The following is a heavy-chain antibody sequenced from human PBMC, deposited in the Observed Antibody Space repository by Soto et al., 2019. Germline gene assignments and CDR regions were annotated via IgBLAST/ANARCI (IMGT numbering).Heavy chain of an antibody. CDR3: ATFHYYDSSGLNWFDP. V-gene: IGHV1-18*01. D-gene: IGHD3-22*01. J-gene: IGHJ5*02. CDR1: GYTFTSYG. Sequence: ASVKVSCKASGYTFTSYGISWVRQAPGQGLEWMGWISAYNGNTNYAQKLQGRVTMTTDTSTSTAYMELRSLRSDDTAVYYCATFHYYDSSGLNWFDPWGQGTLVTVSS. CDR2: ISAYNGNT.